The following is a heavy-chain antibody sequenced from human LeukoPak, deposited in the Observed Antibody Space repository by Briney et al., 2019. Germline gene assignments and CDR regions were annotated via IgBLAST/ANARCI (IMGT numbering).Heavy chain of an antibody. CDR2: TIPIFGTA. CDR1: GGTVSSYA. V-gene: IGHV1-69*13. Sequence: GAPVKVSCKASGGTVSSYAISWVRQAPGQGLEWMGGTIPIFGTANYAQKFQGRVTITADESTSTAYMELSSLRSEDTAVYYCARGMGAVAGPIDYWGQGTLVTVSS. D-gene: IGHD6-19*01. J-gene: IGHJ4*02. CDR3: ARGMGAVAGPIDY.